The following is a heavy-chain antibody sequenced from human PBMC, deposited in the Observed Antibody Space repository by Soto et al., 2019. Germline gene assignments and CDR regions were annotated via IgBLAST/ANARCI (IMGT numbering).Heavy chain of an antibody. CDR3: AHDFWSGTRGAFDI. V-gene: IGHV1-18*01. CDR1: GYTFTSYG. Sequence: ASVKVSCKASGYTFTSYGISWVRQAPGQGLEWMGWIGAYNGNTNYAQKLQGRVTMTTDTSTSTAYMELRSLRSDDTAVYYCAHDFWSGTRGAFDIWGQGTMVTVSS. D-gene: IGHD3-3*01. J-gene: IGHJ3*02. CDR2: IGAYNGNT.